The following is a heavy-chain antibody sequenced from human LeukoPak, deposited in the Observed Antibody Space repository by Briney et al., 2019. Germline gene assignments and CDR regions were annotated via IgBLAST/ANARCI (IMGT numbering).Heavy chain of an antibody. J-gene: IGHJ4*02. Sequence: GRSLRLSCAASGFTFSSYAMHWVRQAPGKGLEWVAVISYDGSNKYYADSVKGRFTISRDNSKNTLYLQMNSLRAEDTAVYYCASDIAVADDYWGQGTLVTVSS. CDR2: ISYDGSNK. CDR3: ASDIAVADDY. V-gene: IGHV3-30*04. CDR1: GFTFSSYA. D-gene: IGHD6-19*01.